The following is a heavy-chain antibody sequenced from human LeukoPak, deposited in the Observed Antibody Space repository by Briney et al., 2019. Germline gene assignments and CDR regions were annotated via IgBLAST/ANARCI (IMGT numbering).Heavy chain of an antibody. CDR3: ARQPYYYDSSGPTGVYYYYGMDV. CDR2: ISAYNGNT. D-gene: IGHD3-22*01. J-gene: IGHJ6*02. V-gene: IGHV1-18*01. CDR1: GYTFTSYG. Sequence: ASVKVSCKASGYTFTSYGISWVRQAPGQGLEWMGWISAYNGNTNYAQKLQGRVTMTTDTSTSTAYMEQRSLRSDDTAVYYCARQPYYYDSSGPTGVYYYYGMDVWGQGTTVTVSS.